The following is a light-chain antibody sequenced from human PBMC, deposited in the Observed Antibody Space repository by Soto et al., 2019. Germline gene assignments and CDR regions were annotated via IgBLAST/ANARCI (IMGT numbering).Light chain of an antibody. CDR1: QSVDTH. V-gene: IGKV3-15*01. J-gene: IGKJ2*01. CDR2: GSF. CDR3: QPSRKWYT. Sequence: EIVLTQSPATLSVSPGGRATLSCRASQSVDTHLHWYQRKPGQVPRLLIYGSFNRATGIASRFRGSVSGTEFTLIINSMQSEDAAVYYCQPSRKWYTFGQWTEMEIK.